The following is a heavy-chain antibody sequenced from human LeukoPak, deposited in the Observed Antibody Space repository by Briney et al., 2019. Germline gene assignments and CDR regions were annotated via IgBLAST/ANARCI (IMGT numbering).Heavy chain of an antibody. J-gene: IGHJ2*01. CDR2: ISYDGTGK. CDR1: GLTFSSFG. Sequence: GGSLRLSCAVSGLTFSSFGMHWVRQAPGKGLEWVTLISYDGTGKYYADSVKGRFTISRDKSKNTLYLQMNSLRAEDTAVYYCARDSTGYWYFDLWGRGTLVSVSS. V-gene: IGHV3-30*03. D-gene: IGHD3-3*02. CDR3: ARDSTGYWYFDL.